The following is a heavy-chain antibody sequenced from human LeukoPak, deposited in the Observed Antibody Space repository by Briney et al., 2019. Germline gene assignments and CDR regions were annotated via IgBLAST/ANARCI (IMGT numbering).Heavy chain of an antibody. CDR2: ISAYNGNT. D-gene: IGHD2-2*02. J-gene: IGHJ5*02. V-gene: IGHV1-18*01. CDR3: ARDHTGYIVVVPAAIPVGWFDP. Sequence: GSSVKVSCKASGGTFSSYAISWVRQAPGQGLEWMGWISAYNGNTNYAQKLQGRVTMTTDTSTSTAYMELRSLRSDDTAVYYCARDHTGYIVVVPAAIPVGWFDPWGQGTLVTVSS. CDR1: GGTFSSYA.